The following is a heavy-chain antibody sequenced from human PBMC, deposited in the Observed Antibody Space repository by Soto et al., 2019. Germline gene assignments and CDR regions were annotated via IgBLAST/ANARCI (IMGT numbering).Heavy chain of an antibody. V-gene: IGHV4-39*01. J-gene: IGHJ5*02. Sequence: PSETLSLTCTVSGGSISSSTYYWDWIRQPPGKGLEWIGAMYYTGNKNYNPSLESRVTMSVDTSENQFSLKLSSVTPTDTAAYYCARRSSSSLGSLFDPWGRGILVTVSS. CDR1: GGSISSSTYY. CDR3: ARRSSSSLGSLFDP. CDR2: MYYTGNK. D-gene: IGHD6-6*01.